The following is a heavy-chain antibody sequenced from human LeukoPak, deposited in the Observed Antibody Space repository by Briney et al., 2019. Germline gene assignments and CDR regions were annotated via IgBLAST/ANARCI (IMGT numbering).Heavy chain of an antibody. CDR2: ISAYNGNT. CDR1: GYTFTSYG. V-gene: IGHV1-18*01. J-gene: IGHJ6*02. CDR3: ARGGRARQGYCSSTSCYGMDV. Sequence: ASVKVSCKASGYTFTSYGTSWVRQAPGQGLEWMGWISAYNGNTNYAQKLQGRVTMTTDTSTSTAYMELRSLRSDDTAVYYCARGGRARQGYCSSTSCYGMDVWGQGTTVTVSS. D-gene: IGHD2-2*01.